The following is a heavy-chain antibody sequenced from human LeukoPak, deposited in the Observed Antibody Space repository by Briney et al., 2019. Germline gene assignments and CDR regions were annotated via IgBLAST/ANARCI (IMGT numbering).Heavy chain of an antibody. V-gene: IGHV3-23*01. CDR1: GFTFSSYA. CDR2: ISGSGGST. D-gene: IGHD3-22*01. J-gene: IGHJ4*02. CDR3: AATSGQGIVRLITLDY. Sequence: GGSLRLSCAASGFTFSSYAMSWVRQAPGKGLEWVSAISGSGGSTYYADSVKGRFTISRDNSKNTLYLQMNSLRAEDTAVYYRAATSGQGIVRLITLDYWGQGTLVTVSS.